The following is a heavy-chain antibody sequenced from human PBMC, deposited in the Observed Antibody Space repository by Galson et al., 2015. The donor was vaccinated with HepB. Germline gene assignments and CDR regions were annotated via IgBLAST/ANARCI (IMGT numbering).Heavy chain of an antibody. CDR1: GFTFSHAW. V-gene: IGHV3-15*01. CDR2: IKSKTDGGTT. Sequence: SLRLSCAASGFTFSHAWMAWVRQAPGKGLEWVGRIKSKTDGGTTDYATPVKGRFSISRDDSKNTLYLQMNSLKTEDTAVYYCTTWLDYYNSESYIDYWGQGNLVTVSS. CDR3: TTWLDYYNSESYIDY. J-gene: IGHJ4*02. D-gene: IGHD3-10*01.